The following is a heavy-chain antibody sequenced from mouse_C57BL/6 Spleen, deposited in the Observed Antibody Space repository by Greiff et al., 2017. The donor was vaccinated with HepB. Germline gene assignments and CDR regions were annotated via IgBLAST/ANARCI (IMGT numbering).Heavy chain of an antibody. D-gene: IGHD3-1*01. CDR3: ARRKGKLGDAMDY. CDR1: GYTFTDYY. V-gene: IGHV1-19*01. J-gene: IGHJ4*01. Sequence: EVQLQESGPVLVKPGASVKMSCKASGYTFTDYYMNWVKQSHGKSLEWIGVINPYNGGTSYNQKFKGKSTLTVDKSSSTAYMELNSLTSEDSAVYYCARRKGKLGDAMDYWGQGTSVTVSS. CDR2: INPYNGGT.